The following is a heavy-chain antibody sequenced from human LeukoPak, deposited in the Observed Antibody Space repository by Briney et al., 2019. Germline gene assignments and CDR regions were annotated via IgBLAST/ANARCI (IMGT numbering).Heavy chain of an antibody. CDR2: MNQDGGQT. CDR3: AREEDSSGWPDVFDI. J-gene: IGHJ3*02. V-gene: IGHV3-7*01. CDR1: GFTFDDYT. Sequence: GGSLRLSCAASGFTFDDYTMHWVRQAPGKGLEWVANMNQDGGQTYYVDSVKGRFTISRDNAKNSLYLQMNSLRAEDTAVYYCAREEDSSGWPDVFDIWGQGTMVTVSS. D-gene: IGHD6-19*01.